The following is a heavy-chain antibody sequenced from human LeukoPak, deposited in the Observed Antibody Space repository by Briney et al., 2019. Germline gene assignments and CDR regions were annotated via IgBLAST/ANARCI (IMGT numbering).Heavy chain of an antibody. CDR3: ARVGAIAAAGSENWFDP. D-gene: IGHD6-13*01. CDR2: INPTSGGT. J-gene: IGHJ5*02. Sequence: ASVKVSCKASGYTFTNYDINWVRQAPGQGLEWMGWINPTSGGTNYAQKFQGRVTVTRDTSISTAYMELSRLRSDDTAVYYCARVGAIAAAGSENWFDPWGQGTLVTVSS. CDR1: GYTFTNYD. V-gene: IGHV1-2*02.